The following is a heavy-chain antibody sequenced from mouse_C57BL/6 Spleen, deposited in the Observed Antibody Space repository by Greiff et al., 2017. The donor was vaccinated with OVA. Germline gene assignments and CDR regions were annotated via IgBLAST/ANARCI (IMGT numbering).Heavy chain of an antibody. J-gene: IGHJ1*03. CDR2: IYPGDGDT. D-gene: IGHD1-1*01. CDR1: GYAFSSSW. V-gene: IGHV1-82*01. CDR3: ARSRAVGYFDV. Sequence: QVQLQQSGPELVKPGASVKISCKASGYAFSSSWMNWVKQRPGKGLEWIGRIYPGDGDTNYNGKFKGKATLTADKSSSTAYMQLSSLTSEDSAVYVCARSRAVGYFDVWGTGTTVTVSS.